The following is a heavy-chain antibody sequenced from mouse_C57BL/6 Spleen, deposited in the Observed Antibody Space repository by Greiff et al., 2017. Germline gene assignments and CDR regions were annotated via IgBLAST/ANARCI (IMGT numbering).Heavy chain of an antibody. V-gene: IGHV1-66*01. CDR1: GYSFTSYC. J-gene: IGHJ4*01. Sequence: VQLQESGPELVKPGASVKISCKASGYSFTSYCIHWVKQRPGQGLAWIGWIYPGSGNTKYNEKFKGKATLTADTSSSTAYMQLSSLTSEDSAVYYCARNYDYAMDYWGQGTSVTVSS. CDR2: IYPGSGNT. CDR3: ARNYDYAMDY. D-gene: IGHD1-1*02.